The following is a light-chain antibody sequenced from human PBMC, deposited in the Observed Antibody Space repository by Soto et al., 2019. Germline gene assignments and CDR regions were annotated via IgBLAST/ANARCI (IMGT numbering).Light chain of an antibody. J-gene: IGKJ4*01. CDR1: QGISSY. V-gene: IGKV1-9*01. CDR3: QQYHSYSPLT. CDR2: AAA. Sequence: DIQFTQSPSFLSPSVEARVTITCCASQGISSYLAWYQQKPGKAPKLLIYAAATSQTGVPSRFSGSGSGTEFTLTISFLQHDEFATYYCQQYHSYSPLTFGGGTKVDIK.